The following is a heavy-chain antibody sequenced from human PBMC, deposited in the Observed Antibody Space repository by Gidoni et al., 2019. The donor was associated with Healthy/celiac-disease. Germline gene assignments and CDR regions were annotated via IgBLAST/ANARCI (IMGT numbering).Heavy chain of an antibody. CDR3: AKVGKAYYYDSSGYYPDY. CDR2: ISGSGGST. CDR1: GFTFSSYA. V-gene: IGHV3-23*04. D-gene: IGHD3-22*01. Sequence: EVQLVESGGGLVQPGGSLILSCAASGFTFSSYAMSWVRQAPGKGLVWVSAISGSGGSTYYADSVKGRFTISRDNSKNTLYLQMNSLRAEDTAVYYCAKVGKAYYYDSSGYYPDYWGQGTLVTVSS. J-gene: IGHJ4*02.